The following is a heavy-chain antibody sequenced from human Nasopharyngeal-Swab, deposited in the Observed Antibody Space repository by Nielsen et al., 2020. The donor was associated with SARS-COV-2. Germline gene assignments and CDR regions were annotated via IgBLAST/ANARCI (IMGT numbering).Heavy chain of an antibody. CDR2: IGGVGSPT. Sequence: GESLKISCAASEFIFRTYAMSWVRQAPGKGLEWVSAIGGVGSPTYYADSVKDRFTISRDNSKNTLYLQTNSLRVEDTAVYYCAKAPYLRGLDVWGQGTTVTVSS. D-gene: IGHD2-21*01. V-gene: IGHV3-23*01. J-gene: IGHJ6*02. CDR3: AKAPYLRGLDV. CDR1: EFIFRTYA.